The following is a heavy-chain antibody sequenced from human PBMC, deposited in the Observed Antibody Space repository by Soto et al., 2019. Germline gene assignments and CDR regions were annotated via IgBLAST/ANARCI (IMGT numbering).Heavy chain of an antibody. CDR2: ISAYNGNT. Sequence: QVQLVQSGAEVKTPGASVKVSCKASGYTFTGYGISWVRQAPGQGLEWMGWISAYNGNTNYAQKLQGRVTMTTDTSTSTAYMELRILRSDDTDVYYSARDPPRYGAGRYGMDVWGQGTTVTVSS. J-gene: IGHJ6*02. V-gene: IGHV1-18*01. D-gene: IGHD3-10*01. CDR3: ARDPPRYGAGRYGMDV. CDR1: GYTFTGYG.